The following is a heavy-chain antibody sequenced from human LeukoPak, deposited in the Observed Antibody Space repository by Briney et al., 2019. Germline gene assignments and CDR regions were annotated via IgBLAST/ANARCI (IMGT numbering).Heavy chain of an antibody. CDR2: ISYDGSNK. J-gene: IGHJ3*02. D-gene: IGHD6-19*01. Sequence: GRSLRLSCAASGFTFSSYGMNWVRQAPGKGLEWVAVISYDGSNKYYADSVKGRFTISRDNSKNTLYLQMNSLRAEDTAVYCCAKVGYSSGWTPDAFDIWGQGTMVTVSS. CDR3: AKVGYSSGWTPDAFDI. V-gene: IGHV3-30*18. CDR1: GFTFSSYG.